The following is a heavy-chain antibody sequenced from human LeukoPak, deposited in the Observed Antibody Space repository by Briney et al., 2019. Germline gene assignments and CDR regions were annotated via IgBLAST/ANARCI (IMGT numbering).Heavy chain of an antibody. CDR2: IYPGDSDS. CDR3: NIVDTAIAFDY. CDR1: GYSFTSYW. D-gene: IGHD5-18*01. V-gene: IGHV5-51*01. J-gene: IGHJ4*02. Sequence: GAPLMISCEGSGYSFTSYWIGWLRQIPGKGLGCMEIIYPGDSDSSYSPSFQGHVTISADKYISTAYLQWSSLKATDTAMYSGNIVDTAIAFDYWGQGTLVTVSS.